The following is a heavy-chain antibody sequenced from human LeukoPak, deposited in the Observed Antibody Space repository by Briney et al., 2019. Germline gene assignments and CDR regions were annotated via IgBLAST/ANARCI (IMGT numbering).Heavy chain of an antibody. CDR3: ARDLGPDENWFDP. D-gene: IGHD3-16*01. V-gene: IGHV4-61*01. CDR1: GGSVSSGSYY. Sequence: SETLSLTCTVSGGSVSSGSYYWSWIRQPPGKGLEWIGYIYYSGSTNYNPSLKSRVTISVDTSKNQFSLKLSSVTAADTAVYYCARDLGPDENWFDPWGQGTLATVSS. CDR2: IYYSGST. J-gene: IGHJ5*02.